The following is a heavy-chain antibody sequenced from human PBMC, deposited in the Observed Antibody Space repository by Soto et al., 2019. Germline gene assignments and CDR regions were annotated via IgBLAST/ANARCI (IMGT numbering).Heavy chain of an antibody. CDR3: VRSGTARLLRHSWFET. D-gene: IGHD2-21*01. V-gene: IGHV3-21*01. CDR2: ITTSSAYI. CDR1: GFTFNTYD. Sequence: EVQLVESGGGLVKPGGSLRLSCAASGFTFNTYDMNWVRQAPGKGLEWVSSITTSSAYIYYADSLKGRITISRDNAKTSLFLQMNSLRAEDTAVYYCVRSGTARLLRHSWFETWGQGTLVTVSS. J-gene: IGHJ5*02.